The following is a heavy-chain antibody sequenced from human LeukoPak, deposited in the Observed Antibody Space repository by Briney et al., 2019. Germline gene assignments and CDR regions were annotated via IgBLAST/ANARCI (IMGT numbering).Heavy chain of an antibody. CDR1: GFTFTNYG. Sequence: GRSLRLSCSASGFTFTNYGMHWVRQAPGKGLEWVAVISYDGITNYYADSVKGRFTISRDNSKNTLYLQMNGLRPEDTAVYYCARKVAGGMDVWGQGTTVTVSS. J-gene: IGHJ6*02. CDR3: ARKVAGGMDV. V-gene: IGHV3-30*03. D-gene: IGHD2/OR15-2a*01. CDR2: ISYDGITN.